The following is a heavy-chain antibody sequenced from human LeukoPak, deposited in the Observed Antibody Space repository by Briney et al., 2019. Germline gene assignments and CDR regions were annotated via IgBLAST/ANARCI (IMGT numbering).Heavy chain of an antibody. D-gene: IGHD1-26*01. CDR2: INPSGTTT. Sequence: ASVKVSCKASGYVYTSHWMHWVRQAPGQGLEWMGVINPSGTTTVYAQKFQGRATMTRDTSTSTDYLELRSLRSEDTATYYCARDHSRTEGGTSFWWFDPWGQGTLVIVSS. CDR1: GYVYTSHW. CDR3: ARDHSRTEGGTSFWWFDP. J-gene: IGHJ5*02. V-gene: IGHV1-46*01.